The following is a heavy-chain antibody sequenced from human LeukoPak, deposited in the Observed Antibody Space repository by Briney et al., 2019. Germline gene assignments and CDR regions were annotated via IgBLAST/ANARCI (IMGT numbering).Heavy chain of an antibody. CDR2: IGSSGGSR. Sequence: GGSLRLSCAASGFTFSSYEMDWVRRAPGKGLEWVSYIGSSGGSRYYADSVEGRFTSSRDNAKNSLYLQMNSLRVGDTAVYYCAREDGDAFDIWGQGTMVSVSS. CDR1: GFTFSSYE. V-gene: IGHV3-48*03. J-gene: IGHJ3*02. D-gene: IGHD5-24*01. CDR3: AREDGDAFDI.